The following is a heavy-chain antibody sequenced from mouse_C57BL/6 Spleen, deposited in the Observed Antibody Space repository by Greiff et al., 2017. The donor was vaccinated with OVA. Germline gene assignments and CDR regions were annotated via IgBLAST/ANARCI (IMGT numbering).Heavy chain of an antibody. V-gene: IGHV3-6*01. D-gene: IGHD6-1*01. J-gene: IGHJ3*01. Sequence: EVKLVESGPGLVKPSQSLSLTCSVTGYSITSGYYWNWIRQFPGNKLEWMGYISYDGSNNYNPSLKNRISITRDTSKNQFFLKLNSVTTEDTATYYCARDGHYPWFAYWGQGTLVTVSA. CDR2: ISYDGSN. CDR1: GYSITSGYY. CDR3: ARDGHYPWFAY.